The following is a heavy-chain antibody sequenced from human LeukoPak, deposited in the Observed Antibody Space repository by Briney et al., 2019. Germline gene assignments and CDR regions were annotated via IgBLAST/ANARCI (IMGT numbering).Heavy chain of an antibody. Sequence: SVKVSCKASGGTFSSYAISWVRQAPGQGLEWMGGIIPIFGTANYAQKFQGRVTITTDESTSTAYMELSSLRSEDTAVYYCARDGGCSGGSCRSIEDDNWFDPWGQGTLVTVSS. V-gene: IGHV1-69*05. CDR1: GGTFSSYA. CDR2: IIPIFGTA. J-gene: IGHJ5*02. D-gene: IGHD2-15*01. CDR3: ARDGGCSGGSCRSIEDDNWFDP.